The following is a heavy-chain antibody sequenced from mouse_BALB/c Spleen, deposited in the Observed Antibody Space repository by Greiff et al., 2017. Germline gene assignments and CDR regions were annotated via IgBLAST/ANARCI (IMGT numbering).Heavy chain of an antibody. Sequence: EVQLVESGGGLVQPGGSRKLSCAASGFTFSSFGMHWVRQAPEKGLEWVAYISSGSSTIYYADTVKGRFTISRDNPKNTLFLQMTSLRSEDTAMYYCARDYGSSYLRYFDVWGAGTTVTVSS. CDR3: ARDYGSSYLRYFDV. CDR1: GFTFSSFG. D-gene: IGHD1-1*01. V-gene: IGHV5-17*02. J-gene: IGHJ1*01. CDR2: ISSGSSTI.